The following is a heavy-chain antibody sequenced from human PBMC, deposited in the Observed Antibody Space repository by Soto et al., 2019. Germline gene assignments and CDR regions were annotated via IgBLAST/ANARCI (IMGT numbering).Heavy chain of an antibody. CDR3: ARGGSGDYYYYYMDV. CDR2: IWYDGSNK. D-gene: IGHD3-10*01. J-gene: IGHJ6*03. V-gene: IGHV3-33*01. Sequence: GGSLRLSCAASGFTFSSYGMHWVRQAPGKGLEWVAVIWYDGSNKYYADSVKGRFTISRDNSKNTLYLQMNSLRAEDTAVYYCARGGSGDYYYYYMDVWGKGTTVTVSS. CDR1: GFTFSSYG.